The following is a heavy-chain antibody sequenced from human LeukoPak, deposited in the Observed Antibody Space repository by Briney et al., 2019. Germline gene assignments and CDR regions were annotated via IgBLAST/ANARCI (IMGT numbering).Heavy chain of an antibody. V-gene: IGHV1-69*04. D-gene: IGHD3-3*01. CDR1: GGTFCSYA. J-gene: IGHJ4*02. Sequence: SVKDSPKASGGTFCSYAISWVRQAPGQGLEWMGRIIPILGIANYAQKFQGRVTITADKSTSTAYMELSSLRSEDTAVYYCAQGGYYDFWSGYPFYYWYRGQVTLVTVSP. CDR3: AQGGYYDFWSGYPFYYWY. CDR2: IIPILGIA.